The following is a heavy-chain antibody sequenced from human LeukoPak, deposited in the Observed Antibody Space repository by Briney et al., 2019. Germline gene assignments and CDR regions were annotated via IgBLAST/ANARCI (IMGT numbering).Heavy chain of an antibody. Sequence: GGSLRLSCAAFGFTFSSYAMSWVRQAPGKGLEWVSAISGSGGSTYYADSVKGRFTISRDNSKNTLYLQMNSLRAEDTAVYYCAKDHYYDILTGYATGFDYWGQGTLVTVSS. CDR2: ISGSGGST. CDR3: AKDHYYDILTGYATGFDY. V-gene: IGHV3-23*01. J-gene: IGHJ4*02. D-gene: IGHD3-9*01. CDR1: GFTFSSYA.